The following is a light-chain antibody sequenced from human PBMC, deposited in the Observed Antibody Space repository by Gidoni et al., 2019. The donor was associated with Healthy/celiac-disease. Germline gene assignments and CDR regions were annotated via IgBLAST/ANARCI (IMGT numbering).Light chain of an antibody. CDR2: LGS. CDR3: MQSLQTPPT. J-gene: IGKJ1*01. V-gene: IGKV2-28*01. CDR1: QSLLHSNGYNY. Sequence: EIVMTQSPLSLRVTPGEPASISCRSSQSLLHSNGYNYLDWYLQKPGQSPQLLIYLGSNRASGVPDRFSGSGSGTDFTLKISRVEAEDVGVYYCMQSLQTPPTFGQGSKVEIK.